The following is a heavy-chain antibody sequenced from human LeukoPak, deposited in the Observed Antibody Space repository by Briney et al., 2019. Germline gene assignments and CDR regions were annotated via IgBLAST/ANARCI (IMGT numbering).Heavy chain of an antibody. Sequence: SETLSLTCTVSGGSISSYYWSWIRQPPGKRLEWIGHIYYSGSTNYNPSLKSRVTISVDTSKNQFSLKLRSVTAADTAVYYCARGGSGISNAFDIWGQGTMVTVSS. CDR3: ARGGSGISNAFDI. CDR1: GGSISSYY. J-gene: IGHJ3*02. CDR2: IYYSGST. D-gene: IGHD3-10*01. V-gene: IGHV4-59*01.